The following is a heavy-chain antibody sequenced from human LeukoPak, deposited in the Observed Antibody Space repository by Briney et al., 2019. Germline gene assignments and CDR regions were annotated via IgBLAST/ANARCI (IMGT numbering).Heavy chain of an antibody. D-gene: IGHD3-10*01. CDR3: ARLQRVKFPLKYYFDY. J-gene: IGHJ4*02. Sequence: GASVKVSCKASGYTFTSYYMHWVRQAPGQGLEWMGIINPSGGSTSYAQKFQGRVTMTRDTSTSTVYMELSSLRSEDTAVYYCARLQRVKFPLKYYFDYWGQGTLVTVSS. CDR2: INPSGGST. CDR1: GYTFTSYY. V-gene: IGHV1-46*01.